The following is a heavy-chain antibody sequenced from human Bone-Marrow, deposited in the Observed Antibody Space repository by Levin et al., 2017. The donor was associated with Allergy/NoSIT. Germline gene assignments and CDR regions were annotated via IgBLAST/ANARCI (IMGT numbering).Heavy chain of an antibody. D-gene: IGHD6-13*01. CDR3: ARDWLGAAAGYMDV. J-gene: IGHJ6*03. CDR1: GYKFTDSY. CDR2: VNPYTGNS. Sequence: GASVKVSCKASGYKFTDSYVHWVRQAPGQGLEWMGWVNPYTGNSYYAQKLQGRVNMTRDTSITTSYMELTGLTADDTAIYFCARDWLGAAAGYMDVWGKGTQVTVSS. V-gene: IGHV1-2*02.